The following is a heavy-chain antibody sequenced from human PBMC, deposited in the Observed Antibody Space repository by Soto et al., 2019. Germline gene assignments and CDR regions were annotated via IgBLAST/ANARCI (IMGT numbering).Heavy chain of an antibody. CDR3: ARSNYYDSSPYYGMNV. D-gene: IGHD3-22*01. J-gene: IGHJ6*02. CDR2: IYYSGST. Sequence: SETLSLTCTVSGGSISSYYWSWIRQPPGKGLEWIGYIYYSGSTNYNPSLKSRVTISVDTSKNQFSLKLSSVTAADTAVYYCARSNYYDSSPYYGMNVWGQGTTVTVSS. CDR1: GGSISSYY. V-gene: IGHV4-59*01.